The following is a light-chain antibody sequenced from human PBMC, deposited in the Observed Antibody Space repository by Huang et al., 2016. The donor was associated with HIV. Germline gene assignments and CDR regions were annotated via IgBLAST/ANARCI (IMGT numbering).Light chain of an antibody. CDR3: QQYNSYSSLT. V-gene: IGKV1-5*03. CDR1: QSTSSG. J-gene: IGKJ4*01. CDR2: KAS. Sequence: DIQMTQSPSTLSASVGDRVTITCRASQSTSSGLAWYQQKPGKAPKLLIYKASSLESGVPSRFSGSGSGTEFTLTISSLQPDDFSTYYCQQYNSYSSLTFGGGTKVEIK.